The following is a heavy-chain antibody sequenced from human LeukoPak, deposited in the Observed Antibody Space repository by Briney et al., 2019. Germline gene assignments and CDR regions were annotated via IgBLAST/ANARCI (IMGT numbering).Heavy chain of an antibody. CDR2: INPSGGST. Sequence: ASVKASCKASGYTFTSYYMHWVRQAPGQGLEWMGIINPSGGSTSYAQKFQGRVTMTRDTSTGTVYMELSSLRSEDTAVYYCARDTGYYDSSGYFDYWGQGTLVTVSS. D-gene: IGHD3-22*01. V-gene: IGHV1-46*01. CDR1: GYTFTSYY. CDR3: ARDTGYYDSSGYFDY. J-gene: IGHJ4*02.